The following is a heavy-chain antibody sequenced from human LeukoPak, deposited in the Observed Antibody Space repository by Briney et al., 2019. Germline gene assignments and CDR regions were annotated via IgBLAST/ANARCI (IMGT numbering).Heavy chain of an antibody. D-gene: IGHD2-21*01. CDR3: ARRAYLSQLGVDWFDP. V-gene: IGHV5-51*01. J-gene: IGHJ5*02. CDR1: GDGFAHYW. CDR2: IHPSDSTT. Sequence: GESLKISCRVSGDGFAHYWIGWVRHMPGKGLQWVAIIHPSDSTTHYSSSFQGRVTISADKAITTAYLQWYTLRTSDTPIYYCARRAYLSQLGVDWFDPWGQGTLVTVSS.